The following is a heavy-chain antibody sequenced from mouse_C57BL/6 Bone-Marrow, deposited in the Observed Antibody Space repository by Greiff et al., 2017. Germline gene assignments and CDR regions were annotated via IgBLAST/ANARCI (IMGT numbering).Heavy chain of an antibody. CDR1: TSYG. Sequence: QVQLQQSGAELARPGASVKLSCKASTSYGISWVKQRTGQGLEGIGAIYPRSGNTYYNEKFKGKATLTADKSSSTAYMELRSLTSEDSAVYFCARERLRDYWGQGTTLTVSS. CDR3: ARERLRDY. J-gene: IGHJ2*01. CDR2: IYPRSGNT. D-gene: IGHD2-4*01. V-gene: IGHV1-81*01.